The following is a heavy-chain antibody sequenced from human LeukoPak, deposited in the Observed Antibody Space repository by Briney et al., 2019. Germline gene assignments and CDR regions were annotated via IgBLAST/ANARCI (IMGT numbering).Heavy chain of an antibody. CDR3: ARAYRERWLQLGFDS. CDR2: IYYSGST. D-gene: IGHD5-24*01. J-gene: IGHJ4*02. V-gene: IGHV4-39*07. CDR1: GGSISSSSYY. Sequence: SETLSLTCTVSGGSISSSSYYWGWLRQPPGKGLEWIGSIYYSGSTYYNPSLKSRVTISVDTSKNQFSLKLTSVTAADTAVYYCARAYRERWLQLGFDSWGQGTLVTVSS.